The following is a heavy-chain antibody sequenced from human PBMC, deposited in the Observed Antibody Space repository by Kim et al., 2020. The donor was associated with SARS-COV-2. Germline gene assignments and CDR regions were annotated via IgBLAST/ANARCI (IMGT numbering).Heavy chain of an antibody. Sequence: GGSLRLSCAASGFTFSSYWMHWVRQAPGKGLVWVSRINSDGSSTSYADSVKGRFTISRANAKNTLYLQMNSLRAEDTAVYCCARDRSDIVVVVAATGAFEIWGPGTMVTVSS. V-gene: IGHV3-74*01. J-gene: IGHJ3*02. CDR1: GFTFSSYW. CDR3: ARDRSDIVVVVAATGAFEI. D-gene: IGHD2-15*01. CDR2: INSDGSST.